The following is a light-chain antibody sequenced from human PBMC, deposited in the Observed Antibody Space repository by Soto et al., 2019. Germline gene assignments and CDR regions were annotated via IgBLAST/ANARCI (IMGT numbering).Light chain of an antibody. CDR1: SSDVGGYNY. CDR2: DVN. Sequence: QSVLTQPASVSESHGQSITSSCAGTSSDVGGYNYVSWYQHHPGKAPKLMIYDVNNRPSGVSNRFSGSKSVNTASLTISGLQAEDEADYYCSSYTSCSTWVFGGGTQLTVL. V-gene: IGLV2-14*03. CDR3: SSYTSCSTWV. J-gene: IGLJ3*02.